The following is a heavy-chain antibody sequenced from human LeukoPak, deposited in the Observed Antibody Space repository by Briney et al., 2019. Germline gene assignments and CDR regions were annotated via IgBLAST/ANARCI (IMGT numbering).Heavy chain of an antibody. CDR1: GYTFIAYY. J-gene: IGHJ4*02. V-gene: IGHV1-2*02. Sequence: GASVKVSCRASGYTFIAYYIHWVRQAPGQGLEWMGWINPNRGGTNYAQKFQGRVTMTRDTSISAAYMELSRLRSDDTAVYYCARGPIAAAVTIDYWGQGTLVTVSS. CDR2: INPNRGGT. D-gene: IGHD6-13*01. CDR3: ARGPIAAAVTIDY.